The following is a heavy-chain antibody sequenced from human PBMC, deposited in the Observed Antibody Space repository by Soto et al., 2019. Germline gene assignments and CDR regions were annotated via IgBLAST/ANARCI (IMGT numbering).Heavy chain of an antibody. CDR1: GDSISSYY. D-gene: IGHD2-2*01. CDR3: AIVLSTSCSECGSSYNYYYYYYGMDV. CDR2: IYYSGST. Sequence: KASETLSLTCTVSGDSISSYYWSWIRQPPGKGLEWIGYIYYSGSTNYNPSLKSRVTISVDTSKNQFSLKLSSVTAADTAVYYCAIVLSTSCSECGSSYNYYYYYYGMDVWGQGTTVTVSS. V-gene: IGHV4-59*01. J-gene: IGHJ6*02.